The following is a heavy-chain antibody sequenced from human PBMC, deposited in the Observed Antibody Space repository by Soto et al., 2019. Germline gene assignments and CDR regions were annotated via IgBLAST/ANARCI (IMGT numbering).Heavy chain of an antibody. J-gene: IGHJ4*02. V-gene: IGHV4-34*01. Sequence: SDTMSLTCASCGGSFWGYYWSWIRQPQGKGLEWIGEINHSGSTNYNPSLKSRVTISVDTSKNQFSLKLSSVTAADTAVYYCARGDSSGWSPYGYWGQGTLVTVSS. CDR2: INHSGST. CDR3: ARGDSSGWSPYGY. D-gene: IGHD6-19*01. CDR1: GGSFWGYY.